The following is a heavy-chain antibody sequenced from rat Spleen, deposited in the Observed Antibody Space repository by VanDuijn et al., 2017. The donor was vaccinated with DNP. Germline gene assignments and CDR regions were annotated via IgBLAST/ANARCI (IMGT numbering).Heavy chain of an antibody. CDR1: GFSLTDYS. V-gene: IGHV2-19*01. D-gene: IGHD1-4*01. Sequence: QVQLKESGPGLVQPSQTLSLTCTVSGFSLTDYSVHWVLQPPGKVLDWIAAISSGGSTYYNSALKSRLTISRETSKIQVFLKMNRQQTEDTGNNYCTRETAGIKPFDYWGQGVMVTVSA. CDR2: ISSGGST. CDR3: TRETAGIKPFDY. J-gene: IGHJ2*01.